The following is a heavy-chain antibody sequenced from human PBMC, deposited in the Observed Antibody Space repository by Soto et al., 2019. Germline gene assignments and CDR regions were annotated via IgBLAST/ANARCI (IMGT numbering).Heavy chain of an antibody. J-gene: IGHJ6*02. CDR2: ISGSSGTT. D-gene: IGHD3-16*02. CDR3: ARDRGDYDYVWGSYRSPGYYYYYGMDV. Sequence: PGGSLRLSCVASGFTFSNYAMSWVRQAPGKGLEWVSGISGSSGTTYYADSVKGRFTISRDKSRNTVYLQMNSLRAEDTAVYYCARDRGDYDYVWGSYRSPGYYYYYGMDVWGQGTTVTVS. V-gene: IGHV3-23*01. CDR1: GFTFSNYA.